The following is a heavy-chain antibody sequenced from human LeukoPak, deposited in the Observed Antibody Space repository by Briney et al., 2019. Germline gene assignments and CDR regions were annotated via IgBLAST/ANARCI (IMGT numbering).Heavy chain of an antibody. D-gene: IGHD2-2*01. Sequence: GGSLRLSCAASGFTFSSYEMNWVRQAPGKGLEWVSYISSSGSTIYYADSVKGRFTISRDNAKNSLYLQMNSLRAEDTAVYYCARDPGIIVVPAAKGSMDVWGQGTTVTVSS. CDR3: ARDPGIIVVPAAKGSMDV. V-gene: IGHV3-48*03. CDR1: GFTFSSYE. J-gene: IGHJ6*02. CDR2: ISSSGSTI.